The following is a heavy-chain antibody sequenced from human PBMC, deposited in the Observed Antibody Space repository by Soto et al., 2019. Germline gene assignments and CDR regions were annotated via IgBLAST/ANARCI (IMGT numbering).Heavy chain of an antibody. J-gene: IGHJ6*02. Sequence: QITLKESGPALVKPTHTLTLTCSFSGFSLTTSEVGVGWIRQSPGKALEWLALIYWDDDKRYSPSLKTRLTVTMDPSRTEVFFTLTNVDPADTATCFCGRTKGFYYGFDAWGQGTTVTVSS. CDR3: GRTKGFYYGFDA. V-gene: IGHV2-5*02. CDR1: GFSLTTSEVG. CDR2: IYWDDDK.